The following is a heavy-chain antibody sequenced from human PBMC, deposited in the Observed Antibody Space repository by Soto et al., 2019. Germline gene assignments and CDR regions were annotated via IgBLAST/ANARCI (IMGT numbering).Heavy chain of an antibody. J-gene: IGHJ4*02. V-gene: IGHV3-48*01. CDR1: GFSFSSYS. D-gene: IGHD3-16*01. Sequence: GGSLRLSCAVSGFSFSSYSMNWVRQAPGKGLEWVSYISSSSSTIYYADSVKGRFTISRDNAKNSLYLQMNSLTAEDTAVYYCARDGAVDYWGQGTLVTVSS. CDR3: ARDGAVDY. CDR2: ISSSSSTI.